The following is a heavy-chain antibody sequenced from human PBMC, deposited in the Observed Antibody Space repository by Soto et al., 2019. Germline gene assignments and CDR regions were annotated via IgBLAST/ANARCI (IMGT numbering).Heavy chain of an antibody. CDR3: ASGQYQLLYYYYYGMDV. J-gene: IGHJ6*02. CDR1: GYTFTGYY. D-gene: IGHD2-2*01. V-gene: IGHV1-2*02. CDR2: INPNSGGT. Sequence: ASVKVSCKASGYTFTGYYMHWVRQAPGQGLEWMGWINPNSGGTNYAQKFQGRVTMTRDTSISTAYMELSRLRPDDTAVYYCASGQYQLLYYYYYGMDVWGQGTTVTVSS.